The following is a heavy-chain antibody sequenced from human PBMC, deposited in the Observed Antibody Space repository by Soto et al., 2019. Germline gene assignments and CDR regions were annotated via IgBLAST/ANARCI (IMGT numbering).Heavy chain of an antibody. CDR1: GFTFSSYE. CDR3: ARGYFHGMDV. Sequence: PGGSLRLSCATSGFTFSSYEMNWVRQAPGKGLEWVSYISSSGSTIYYADSVKGRFTIPRDNAKNSLYLQMNSLRAEDTAVYYCARGYFHGMDVWGQGTTVTVSS. V-gene: IGHV3-48*03. J-gene: IGHJ6*02. CDR2: ISSSGSTI.